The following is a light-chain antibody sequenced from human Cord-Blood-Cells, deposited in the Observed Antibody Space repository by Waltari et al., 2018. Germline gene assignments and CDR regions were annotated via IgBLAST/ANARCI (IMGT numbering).Light chain of an antibody. CDR1: SSDVGSSNL. CDR2: EGS. CDR3: CSYAGSSWV. Sequence: QSALPQPASVSGSPGQSITISCTGTSSDVGSSNLVPWYQQHPGKAPKLMIYEGSKRPSGVSNRFSGSKSGNTASLTISGLQAEDEADYYCCSYAGSSWVFGGGTKLTVL. J-gene: IGLJ3*02. V-gene: IGLV2-23*01.